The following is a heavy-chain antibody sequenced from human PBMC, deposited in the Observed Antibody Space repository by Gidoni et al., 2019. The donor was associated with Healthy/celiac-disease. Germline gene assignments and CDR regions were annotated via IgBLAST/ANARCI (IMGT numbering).Heavy chain of an antibody. D-gene: IGHD3-10*01. V-gene: IGHV5-51*03. J-gene: IGHJ4*02. CDR2: FYPGDSDT. CDR1: GYSFTSYW. CDR3: ARAGRSYGSGSSH. Sequence: EVQLVQSGAEAKKPGESLKIPCKGPGYSFTSYWIGWVRQMPGKGLEWMGIFYPGDSDTRYSPSFQGQVTISADKSISTAYLQWSSLKASDTAMYYCARAGRSYGSGSSHWGQGTLVTVSS.